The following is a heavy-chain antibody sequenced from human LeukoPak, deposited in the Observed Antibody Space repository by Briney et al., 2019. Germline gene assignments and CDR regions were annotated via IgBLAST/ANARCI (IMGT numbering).Heavy chain of an antibody. CDR3: ARDRNYYGSGSSGMDV. J-gene: IGHJ6*04. CDR1: GGSISSGDYY. D-gene: IGHD3-10*01. V-gene: IGHV4-30-4*01. CDR2: INYSGST. Sequence: SQTLSLTCTVSGGSISSGDYYWSWIRQPPGKGLEWIGYINYSGSTYYNPSLKSRVTISVDTSKNQFSLKLSSVTAADTAVYYCARDRNYYGSGSSGMDVWGKGTTVTVSS.